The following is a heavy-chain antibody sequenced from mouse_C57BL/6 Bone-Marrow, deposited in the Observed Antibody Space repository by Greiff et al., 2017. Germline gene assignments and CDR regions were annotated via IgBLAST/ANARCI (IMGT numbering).Heavy chain of an antibody. Sequence: VQLQQPGAELVMPGASVKLSCKASGYTFTSYWMHWVKQRPGQGLEWIGEIDPSDSYTNYTQKFKGKSTLTVDKSSSTAYMQLSSLTSEDSAVYYCAREGIYGSSQYYFDGWGQGTTLTVSS. CDR3: AREGIYGSSQYYFDG. CDR2: IDPSDSYT. D-gene: IGHD1-1*01. V-gene: IGHV1-69*01. CDR1: GYTFTSYW. J-gene: IGHJ2*01.